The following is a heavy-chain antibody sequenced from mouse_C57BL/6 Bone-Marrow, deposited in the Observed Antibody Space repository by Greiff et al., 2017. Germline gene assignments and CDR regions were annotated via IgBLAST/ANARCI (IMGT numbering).Heavy chain of an antibody. V-gene: IGHV1-81*01. CDR3: ADGGLLEDYYAMDY. CDR2: IYPRSGNT. J-gene: IGHJ4*01. Sequence: VMLVESGAELARPGASVKLSCKASGYTFTSYGISWVKQRTGQGLEWIGEIYPRSGNTYYNEKFKGKATLTADKSSSTAYMELRSLTSEDSAVYFCADGGLLEDYYAMDYWGQGTSVTVSS. D-gene: IGHD2-3*01. CDR1: GYTFTSYG.